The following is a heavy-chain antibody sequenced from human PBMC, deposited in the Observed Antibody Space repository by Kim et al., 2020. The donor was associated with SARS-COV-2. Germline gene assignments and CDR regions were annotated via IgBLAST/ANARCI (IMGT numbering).Heavy chain of an antibody. D-gene: IGHD3-9*01. Sequence: GKGRFTISRDNCKNTLYLQMNGLGAEDTAVYYCAKDLLRYFDWLTWFDPWGQGTLVTVSS. CDR3: AKDLLRYFDWLTWFDP. J-gene: IGHJ5*02. V-gene: IGHV3-23*01.